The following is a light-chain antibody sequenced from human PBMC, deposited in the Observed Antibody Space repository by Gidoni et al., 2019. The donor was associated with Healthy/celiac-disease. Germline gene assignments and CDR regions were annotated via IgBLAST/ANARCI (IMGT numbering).Light chain of an antibody. V-gene: IGKV3-15*01. CDR2: GAS. Sequence: EIVRTQSPATLSVSPGERATLSCRASQSVSSNLAWYQQKPGQAPRLLIYGASTRATGIPARFSGSGSGTEFTLTISSLQSEDFAVYYCQQYNNWPPFSYTFGQGTKLEIK. CDR3: QQYNNWPPFSYT. J-gene: IGKJ2*01. CDR1: QSVSSN.